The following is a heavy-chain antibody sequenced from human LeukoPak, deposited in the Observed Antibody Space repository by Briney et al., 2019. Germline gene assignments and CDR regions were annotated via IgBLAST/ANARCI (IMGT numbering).Heavy chain of an antibody. J-gene: IGHJ5*02. Sequence: PGRSLRLSCAASGFTFSSYGVHWVRQAPGKGLEWVAVISYDGSNKYYADSVKGRFTISRNNSKDTLYLQMNSLRAEDTAVYYCAKNDYYSSGSYYNWFDPWGQGTLVTVSS. V-gene: IGHV3-30*18. CDR1: GFTFSSYG. CDR2: ISYDGSNK. CDR3: AKNDYYSSGSYYNWFDP. D-gene: IGHD3-10*01.